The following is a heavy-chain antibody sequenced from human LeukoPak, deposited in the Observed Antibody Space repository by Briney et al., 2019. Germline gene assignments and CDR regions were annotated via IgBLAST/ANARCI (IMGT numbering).Heavy chain of an antibody. CDR1: GYTFTGYY. CDR2: INPNSGGT. CDR3: ARDYEMATLMTWFDP. J-gene: IGHJ5*02. V-gene: IGHV1-2*02. Sequence: GASVKVSCKASGYTFTGYYMHWVRQAPGQGLEWMGWINPNSGGTNYAQKFQGRVTMTRDTSISTAYMELSRLRSDDTAVYYCARDYEMATLMTWFDPWGQGTLVTVSS. D-gene: IGHD5-24*01.